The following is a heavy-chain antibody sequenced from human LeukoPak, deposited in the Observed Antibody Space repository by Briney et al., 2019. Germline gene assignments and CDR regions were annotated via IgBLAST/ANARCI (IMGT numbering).Heavy chain of an antibody. V-gene: IGHV3-7*01. CDR2: IREDGSEK. CDR1: GFRLSDHW. CDR3: ARDGRGGHNDY. J-gene: IGHJ4*02. D-gene: IGHD1-1*01. Sequence: GGSLRLSCAASGFRLSDHWMSWVRQAPGKGLEWVAYIREDGSEKKYMDSVKGRFTISRANAKNSVYLQMNSLRAEDTAVYYCARDGRGGHNDYWGQGTLVTVSS.